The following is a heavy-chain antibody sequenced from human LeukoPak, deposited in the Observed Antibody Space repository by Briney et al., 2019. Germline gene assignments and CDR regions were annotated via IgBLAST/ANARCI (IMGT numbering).Heavy chain of an antibody. J-gene: IGHJ4*02. D-gene: IGHD4-11*01. Sequence: SETLSLTCTVSGGSISSSSYYWSWIRQPPGKGLEWIGEINHSGSTNYNPSLKSRVTISVDTSKNQFSLKLSSVTAADTAVYYCARRSGGDYSTSFDYWGQGTLVTVSS. CDR2: INHSGST. CDR3: ARRSGGDYSTSFDY. CDR1: GGSISSSSYY. V-gene: IGHV4-39*07.